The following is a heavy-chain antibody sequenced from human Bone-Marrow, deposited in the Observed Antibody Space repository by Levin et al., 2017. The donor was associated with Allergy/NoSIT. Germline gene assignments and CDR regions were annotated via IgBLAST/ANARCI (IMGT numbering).Heavy chain of an antibody. CDR1: GFTFSASA. J-gene: IGHJ6*03. CDR2: IRSKANSYTT. CDR3: SRQEGDCSGNSCWFDYMDV. D-gene: IGHD2-15*01. V-gene: IGHV3-73*01. Sequence: GGSLRLSCVASGFTFSASAIHWVRQASGKGLEWVGRIRSKANSYTTLYAAAVKGRFTISRDDSKNTAYLQMNNLKTEDTAVYDCSRQEGDCSGNSCWFDYMDVWGKGTTVTVSS.